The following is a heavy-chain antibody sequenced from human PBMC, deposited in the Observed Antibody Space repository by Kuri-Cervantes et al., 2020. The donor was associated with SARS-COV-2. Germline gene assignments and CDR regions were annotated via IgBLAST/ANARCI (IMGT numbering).Heavy chain of an antibody. Sequence: GGSLRLSCEASGVTGSNFEMNWVRRAPAQGLEWVAYISECAATIYYADSVKGRLTISRDFAKNSLLLQMSRLGVEDTALYYCVGAYRQPCTIIFESWGQGTQATVSS. CDR2: ISECAATI. CDR1: GVTGSNFE. J-gene: IGHJ4*02. CDR3: VGAYRQPCTIIFES. D-gene: IGHD1-1*01. V-gene: IGHV3-48*03.